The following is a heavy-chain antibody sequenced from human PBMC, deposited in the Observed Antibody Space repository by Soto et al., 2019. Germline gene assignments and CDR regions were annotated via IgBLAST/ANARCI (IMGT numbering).Heavy chain of an antibody. Sequence: QLQLQESGPGLVKTSETLSLTCTVSGGSISSTISSFWGWIRQPPGKGLEWIGTISYSGSTYYNPSLTSRVTISLDTSKNQFSLNLNSVTAADTAVFFCARRLTTGRFDLWGQGTLVTVSS. CDR1: GGSISSTISSF. CDR3: ARRLTTGRFDL. J-gene: IGHJ5*02. CDR2: ISYSGST. V-gene: IGHV4-39*01. D-gene: IGHD4-4*01.